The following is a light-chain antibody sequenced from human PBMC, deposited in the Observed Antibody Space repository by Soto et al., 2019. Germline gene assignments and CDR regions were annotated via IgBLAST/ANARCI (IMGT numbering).Light chain of an antibody. J-gene: IGKJ1*01. V-gene: IGKV1-39*01. CDR2: AAS. Sequence: DIPMTQSPSSLSASVGDRVTITCRASQSISSYLNWYQQKPGKAPKLLSYAASSLQSGVPSRFSGSESGTDFTLTISSLQPADFETYYCQQSYSTPRTFGHGTKLESK. CDR1: QSISSY. CDR3: QQSYSTPRT.